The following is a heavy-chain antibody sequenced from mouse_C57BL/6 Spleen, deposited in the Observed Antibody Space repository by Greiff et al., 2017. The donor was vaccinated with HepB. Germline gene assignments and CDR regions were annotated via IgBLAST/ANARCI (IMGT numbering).Heavy chain of an antibody. CDR2: IDPSDSET. Sequence: QVQLQQPGAELVRPGSSVKLSCKASGYTFTSYWMHWVKQRPIQGLEWIGNIDPSDSETHYNQKFKDKATLTVDKSSSTAYMQLSSLTSEDSAVYYCAQVSGDGNYYAMDYWGQGTSVTVSS. J-gene: IGHJ4*01. CDR1: GYTFTSYW. V-gene: IGHV1-52*01. CDR3: AQVSGDGNYYAMDY. D-gene: IGHD2-1*01.